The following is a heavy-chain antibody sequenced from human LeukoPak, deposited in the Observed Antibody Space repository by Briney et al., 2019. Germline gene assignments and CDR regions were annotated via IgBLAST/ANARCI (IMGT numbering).Heavy chain of an antibody. J-gene: IGHJ6*03. Sequence: PGGSLRLSCAASGLTFSRSAVSWVRQAPGKGLEWVSSITNDGRTFYVDPVKGRFTISRDNSKNTLYLQMNSLTVEDTAVYYCTRQGMDCSSTSCHYYYYMDIWGKGTTVTVSS. CDR2: ITNDGRT. CDR1: GLTFSRSA. D-gene: IGHD2-2*01. V-gene: IGHV3-23*01. CDR3: TRQGMDCSSTSCHYYYYMDI.